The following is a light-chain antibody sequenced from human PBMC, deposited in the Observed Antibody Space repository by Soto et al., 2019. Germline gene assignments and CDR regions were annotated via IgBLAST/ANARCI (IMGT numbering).Light chain of an antibody. J-gene: IGLJ2*01. V-gene: IGLV9-49*01. CDR2: VGTGGIVG. CDR3: GADHGFEDVV. CDR1: SGYSNYK. Sequence: QPVLTQPPSASASLGASVTLTCTLSSGYSNYKVDWYQQRPGKGPRFVMRVGTGGIVGSKGDGIPDRFSVLGSGLNRYLTIKNIQEEDESDYHCGADHGFEDVVFGGGTKLTVL.